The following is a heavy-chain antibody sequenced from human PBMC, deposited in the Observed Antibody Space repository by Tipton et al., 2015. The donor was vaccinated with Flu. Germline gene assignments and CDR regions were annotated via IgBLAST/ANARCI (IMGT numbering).Heavy chain of an antibody. Sequence: TLSLTCTVSGGSMSSFYWSWIRQPAGKGLEWIGRMYTSGTAKYHPSFKSRVTMSVDTSKNQFSLKLSSVTAADTAFYYCAGGSGSGTYVIFDSWGQGTLVTVSS. D-gene: IGHD3-10*01. CDR1: GGSMSSFY. J-gene: IGHJ4*02. CDR3: AGGSGSGTYVIFDS. V-gene: IGHV4-4*07. CDR2: MYTSGTA.